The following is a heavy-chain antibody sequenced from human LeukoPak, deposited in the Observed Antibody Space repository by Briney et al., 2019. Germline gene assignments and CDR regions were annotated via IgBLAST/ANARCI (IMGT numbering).Heavy chain of an antibody. Sequence: SETLSLSCTVSGGSISSYYWSWIRHPARKGLEWIGRIYSGGSTNYNPSLKSRVSMSVDTSKKQFSLKLSSVTAADTAVYYCARENHDSLHFDYWGQGSLVTVSS. CDR1: GGSISSYY. V-gene: IGHV4-4*07. J-gene: IGHJ4*02. CDR2: IYSGGST. D-gene: IGHD3-22*01. CDR3: ARENHDSLHFDY.